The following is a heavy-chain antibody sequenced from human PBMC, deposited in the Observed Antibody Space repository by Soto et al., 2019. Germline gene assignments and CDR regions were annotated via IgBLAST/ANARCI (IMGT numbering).Heavy chain of an antibody. Sequence: ASVKVSCKASGGTFSSYAISWXRQAPGQGLEWMGGIIPIFGTANYAQXFQGRVTITADESTSTAYMELSSLRSEDTAVYYCAREPIYDSSGYYPYYYYYGMDVWGQGTTVNVSS. CDR1: GGTFSSYA. J-gene: IGHJ6*02. CDR3: AREPIYDSSGYYPYYYYYGMDV. CDR2: IIPIFGTA. D-gene: IGHD3-22*01. V-gene: IGHV1-69*13.